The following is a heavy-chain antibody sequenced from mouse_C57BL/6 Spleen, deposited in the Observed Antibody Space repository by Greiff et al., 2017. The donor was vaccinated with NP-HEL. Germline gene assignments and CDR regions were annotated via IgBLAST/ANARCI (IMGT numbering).Heavy chain of an antibody. D-gene: IGHD1-1*01. J-gene: IGHJ1*03. CDR3: ARDPYYYGRKHWYFDV. Sequence: DVKLVESGGGLVKPGGSLKLSCAASGFTFSSYAMSWVRQTPEKRLEWVATISDGGSYTYYLDNVKGRFTISRDNAKNNLYLQMSHLKSEDTAMYYCARDPYYYGRKHWYFDVWGTGTTVTVSS. CDR1: GFTFSSYA. CDR2: ISDGGSYT. V-gene: IGHV5-4*01.